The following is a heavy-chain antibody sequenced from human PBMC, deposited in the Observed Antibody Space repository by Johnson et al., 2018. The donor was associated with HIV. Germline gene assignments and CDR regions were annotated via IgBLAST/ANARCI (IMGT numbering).Heavy chain of an antibody. J-gene: IGHJ3*01. CDR3: ARDGAIAGAATEALDL. Sequence: VLLVESGGGLVQLGGSLRLSCAASGFSISSNYMSWIRQAPGKGLEWVSVIYRAGSTYYADSVKDRFTISRDISKNTIYLQLNSLRPEDTAVYYCARDGAIAGAATEALDLWGQGTMVIVS. CDR2: IYRAGST. CDR1: GFSISSNY. D-gene: IGHD1-26*01. V-gene: IGHV3-66*01.